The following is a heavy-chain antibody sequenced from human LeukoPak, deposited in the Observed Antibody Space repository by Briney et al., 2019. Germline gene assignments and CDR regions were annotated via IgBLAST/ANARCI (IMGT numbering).Heavy chain of an antibody. J-gene: IGHJ5*02. CDR3: ARHRSDTGGKKGVNWFDP. Sequence: SETLSLTCTVSGGSISSYYWSWIRQPPGKGLEWLGNIYFGGTTDYNSSLKSRLTISVDTFKNQLSLNLQSVTAADTATYYCARHRSDTGGKKGVNWFDPWGQGTLVTVSS. CDR1: GGSISSYY. CDR2: IYFGGTT. V-gene: IGHV4-59*01. D-gene: IGHD4-23*01.